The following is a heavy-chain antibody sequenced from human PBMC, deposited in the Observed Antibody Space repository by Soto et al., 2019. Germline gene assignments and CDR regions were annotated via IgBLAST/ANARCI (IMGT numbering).Heavy chain of an antibody. CDR1: GYTFTSYD. J-gene: IGHJ6*03. CDR3: ARGIQYCSSTSCLFGHYYYYMDV. D-gene: IGHD2-2*01. V-gene: IGHV1-8*01. Sequence: ASVKVSCKASGYTFTSYDINWVRQATGQGLEWMGWMNPNSGNTGYAQKFQGRVTMTRNTSISTAYMELSSLRSEDTAVYYCARGIQYCSSTSCLFGHYYYYMDVWGKGTTVTVSS. CDR2: MNPNSGNT.